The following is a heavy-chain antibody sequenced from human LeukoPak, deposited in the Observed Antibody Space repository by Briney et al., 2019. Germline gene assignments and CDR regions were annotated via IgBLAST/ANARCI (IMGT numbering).Heavy chain of an antibody. J-gene: IGHJ3*02. CDR2: IYYSGST. V-gene: IGHV4-59*08. Sequence: SETLSLTCTVSGGSISSYYWSWIRQPPGKGLEWIGYIYYSGSTNYNPSLKSRVTISVDTSKNQFSLKLSSATAADTAVYYCARHSSDSSGYYPDAFDIWGQGKMVTVSS. CDR1: GGSISSYY. D-gene: IGHD3-22*01. CDR3: ARHSSDSSGYYPDAFDI.